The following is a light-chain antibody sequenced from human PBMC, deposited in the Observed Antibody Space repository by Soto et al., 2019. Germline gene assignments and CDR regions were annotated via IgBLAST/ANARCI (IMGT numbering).Light chain of an antibody. CDR2: GAS. V-gene: IGKV3-15*01. CDR3: QQYNNWFSIT. J-gene: IGKJ5*01. CDR1: QSVSGN. Sequence: EIVMTQSPATLSVSPGERATLSCTASQSVSGNLAWYQQKPGQAPRLLIYGASTRANGIPARFSGSGSGAEFTLTISSLQSEDFAVYYCQQYNNWFSITFGQGTRLEIK.